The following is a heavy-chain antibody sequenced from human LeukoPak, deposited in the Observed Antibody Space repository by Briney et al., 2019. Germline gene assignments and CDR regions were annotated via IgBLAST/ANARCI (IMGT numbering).Heavy chain of an antibody. CDR2: ISGSGGST. CDR3: AKDFSYYGSGTNIDY. Sequence: GGSLRLSCAASGFTFSSYAMSWVRQAPGKGLEWVSAISGSGGSTYYADSVKGRLTISRDNSKNTLYLQMNSLRAEDTAVYYCAKDFSYYGSGTNIDYWGQGTLVTVSS. J-gene: IGHJ4*02. D-gene: IGHD3-10*01. V-gene: IGHV3-23*01. CDR1: GFTFSSYA.